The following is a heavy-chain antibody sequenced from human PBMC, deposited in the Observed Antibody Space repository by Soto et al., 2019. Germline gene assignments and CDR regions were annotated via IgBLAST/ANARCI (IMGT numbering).Heavy chain of an antibody. Sequence: GGSLRLSCAASGFTFSSYAMSWVRQAPGKGLEWVSAISGSGGSTYYADSVKGRFTISRDNSKNTLYLQMNSLRAEDTAVYYCAKDSTPGCSSTSCYPYYYYGMDVWGQGTMVTVSS. D-gene: IGHD2-2*01. CDR1: GFTFSSYA. CDR3: AKDSTPGCSSTSCYPYYYYGMDV. V-gene: IGHV3-23*01. J-gene: IGHJ6*02. CDR2: ISGSGGST.